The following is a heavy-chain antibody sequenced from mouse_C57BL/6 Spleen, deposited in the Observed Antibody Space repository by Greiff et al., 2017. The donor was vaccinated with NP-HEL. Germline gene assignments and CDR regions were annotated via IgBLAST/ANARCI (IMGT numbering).Heavy chain of an antibody. Sequence: VQRVESGPELVKPGAAGKLSCKASGYTCTSDDINWVKQRPGQGLEWIGWIYPRDGRSKNNEKFKGKATLTVDTSSSTAYMELNSLTSEDSAVYFCAREGFAYWGQGTLVTVSA. CDR3: AREGFAY. CDR2: IYPRDGRS. V-gene: IGHV1-85*01. CDR1: GYTCTSDD. J-gene: IGHJ3*01.